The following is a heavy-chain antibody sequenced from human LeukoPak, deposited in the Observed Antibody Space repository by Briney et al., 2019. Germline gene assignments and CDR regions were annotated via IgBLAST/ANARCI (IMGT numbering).Heavy chain of an antibody. V-gene: IGHV1-18*01. CDR1: GYTFTSYG. CDR3: ATGLSGSYRLDY. D-gene: IGHD1-26*01. Sequence: GASVKVSCKASGYTFTSYGISWVRQAPGQGLEWMGWISAYSGNTNYAQKFQGRVTMTTDTSTSTAYMELRSLISDDTAVYYCATGLSGSYRLDYWGQGTLVTVSS. J-gene: IGHJ4*02. CDR2: ISAYSGNT.